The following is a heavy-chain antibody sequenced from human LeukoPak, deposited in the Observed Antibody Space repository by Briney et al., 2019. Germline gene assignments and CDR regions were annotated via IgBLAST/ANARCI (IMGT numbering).Heavy chain of an antibody. Sequence: GGSLGLSCAASGFTFDDCAMHWVRQAPGKGLEWVSSISWNSGNIGYADSVKGRFTVSRDNAKNSLYLQMNSLRAEDTALYYCAKGDSGWFVDYWGQGTLVTVSS. V-gene: IGHV3-9*01. CDR2: ISWNSGNI. CDR1: GFTFDDCA. CDR3: AKGDSGWFVDY. J-gene: IGHJ4*02. D-gene: IGHD6-19*01.